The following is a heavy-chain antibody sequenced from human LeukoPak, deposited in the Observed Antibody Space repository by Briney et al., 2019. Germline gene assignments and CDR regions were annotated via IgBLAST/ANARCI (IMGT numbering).Heavy chain of an antibody. D-gene: IGHD5-18*01. V-gene: IGHV5-51*01. CDR3: ARLNSPGYSYGYHYFDY. Sequence: GESLKISCKGSGYSFTSYWIGWVRQMPGKGLEWMGIIYPGDSDTRYSPSFQGQVTISADKSISTAYLRWSSLEASDTAMYYCARLNSPGYSYGYHYFDYWGQGTLVTVSS. CDR1: GYSFTSYW. CDR2: IYPGDSDT. J-gene: IGHJ4*02.